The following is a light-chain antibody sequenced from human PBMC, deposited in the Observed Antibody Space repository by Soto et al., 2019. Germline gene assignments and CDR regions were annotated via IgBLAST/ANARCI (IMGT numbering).Light chain of an antibody. CDR2: GAS. CDR1: QRISSSY. J-gene: IGKJ1*01. Sequence: NVLTQSPGTLSLSPGEKATLSCRARQRISSSYLAWYQQKPGQAPRLLIYGASSRATGIPNRFSGSGSGTDFTLTISRLEPEDFAVYYCQQYGSSPSWTFGQGTKVDIK. CDR3: QQYGSSPSWT. V-gene: IGKV3-20*01.